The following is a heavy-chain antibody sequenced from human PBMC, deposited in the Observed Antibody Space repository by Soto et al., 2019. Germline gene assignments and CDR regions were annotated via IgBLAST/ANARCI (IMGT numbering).Heavy chain of an antibody. CDR2: ISAYNGNT. D-gene: IGHD2-2*01. Sequence: GASVKVSCKASGYTFTSYGISWVRQAPGQGLEWMGWISAYNGNTNYAQKLQGRVTMTTDTSTSTAYMELRSLRVDDTAVYYCTKEESGNGIVVVAHWGQGTLVTVSS. CDR1: GYTFTSYG. CDR3: TKEESGNGIVVVAH. J-gene: IGHJ4*02. V-gene: IGHV1-18*01.